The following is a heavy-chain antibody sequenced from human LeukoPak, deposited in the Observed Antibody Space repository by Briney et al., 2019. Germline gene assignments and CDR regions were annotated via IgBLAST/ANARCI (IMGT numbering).Heavy chain of an antibody. V-gene: IGHV3-23*01. CDR3: AKDLRQWLVVDY. D-gene: IGHD6-19*01. Sequence: GGSLRLSCAASGFTFSTYWMSWVRQAPGKGLEWVSAISGSGGSTYYADSVKGRFTISRDNSKNTLYLQMNSLRAEDTAVYYCAKDLRQWLVVDYWGQGTLVTVSS. CDR1: GFTFSTYW. CDR2: ISGSGGST. J-gene: IGHJ4*02.